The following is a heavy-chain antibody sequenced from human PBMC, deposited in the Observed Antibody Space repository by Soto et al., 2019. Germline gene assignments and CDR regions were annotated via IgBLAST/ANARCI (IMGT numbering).Heavy chain of an antibody. D-gene: IGHD6-19*01. CDR2: IYTGGTT. V-gene: IGHV3-53*01. J-gene: IGHJ6*02. Sequence: GGSLRLSCAASGFTVSTDYMSWVRQAPGKGLEWVSVIYTGGTTYYAGSVQGRFTISRDNSNNMLYLQMNSLRAEDSALYYCARPNGGWLMNSYYHYAMDVWGQGTTVTVSS. CDR1: GFTVSTDY. CDR3: ARPNGGWLMNSYYHYAMDV.